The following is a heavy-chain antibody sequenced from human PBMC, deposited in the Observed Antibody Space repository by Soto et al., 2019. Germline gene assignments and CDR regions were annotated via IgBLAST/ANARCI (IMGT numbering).Heavy chain of an antibody. CDR2: IYWNDDK. Sequence: SGPKLLNPTQTLTLTCTFSGFSLSTSGVGVGWIRQPPGKALEWLALIYWNDDKRYSPSLKSRLTITKDTSKNQVVLTMTNMDPVDTATYYCAHSLRDIDFWSGHTKLPQDYWGQGTLVTVSS. V-gene: IGHV2-5*01. D-gene: IGHD3-3*01. J-gene: IGHJ4*02. CDR1: GFSLSTSGVG. CDR3: AHSLRDIDFWSGHTKLPQDY.